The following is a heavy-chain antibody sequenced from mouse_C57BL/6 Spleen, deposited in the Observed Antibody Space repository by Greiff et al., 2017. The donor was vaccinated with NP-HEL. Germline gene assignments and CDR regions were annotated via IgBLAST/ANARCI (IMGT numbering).Heavy chain of an antibody. CDR3: AREDYDYLYFDY. V-gene: IGHV1-76*01. CDR2: IYPGSGNT. D-gene: IGHD2-4*01. CDR1: GYTFTDYY. J-gene: IGHJ2*01. Sequence: QVQLQQSGAELVRPGASVKLSCKASGYTFTDYYINWVKQRPGQGLEWIARIYPGSGNTYYNEKFKGKATLTAEKSSSTAYMQLSSLTSEDSAVYFCAREDYDYLYFDYWGQGTTLTVSS.